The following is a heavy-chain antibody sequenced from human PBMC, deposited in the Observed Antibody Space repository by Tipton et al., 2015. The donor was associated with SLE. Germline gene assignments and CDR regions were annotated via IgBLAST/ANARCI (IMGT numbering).Heavy chain of an antibody. Sequence: RSLRLSCAASGFTFSSYAMHWVRQAPGKGLEWVAVISYDGSNKYYADSVKGRFTISRDNSKNTLYLQMNSLRAEDTAVYYCARGGNSEYFQHWGQGTLVTVSS. CDR1: GFTFSSYA. J-gene: IGHJ1*01. CDR3: ARGGNSEYFQH. CDR2: ISYDGSNK. V-gene: IGHV3-30*04. D-gene: IGHD4-23*01.